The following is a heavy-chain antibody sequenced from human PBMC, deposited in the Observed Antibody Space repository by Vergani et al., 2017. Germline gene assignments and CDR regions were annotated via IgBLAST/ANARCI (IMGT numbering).Heavy chain of an antibody. Sequence: QLQLQESGPGLVKPSETLSLTCTVSGGSISSSSYYWGWIRQPPGKGLEWIGSIYYSGSTYYNPSLKSRVTISVDTSKNQFSLKLSSVTAADTAVYYCAXVPGARTGDWYFDLWGRGTLVTVSS. J-gene: IGHJ2*01. CDR2: IYYSGST. D-gene: IGHD3/OR15-3a*01. CDR1: GGSISSSSYY. CDR3: AXVPGARTGDWYFDL. V-gene: IGHV4-39*01.